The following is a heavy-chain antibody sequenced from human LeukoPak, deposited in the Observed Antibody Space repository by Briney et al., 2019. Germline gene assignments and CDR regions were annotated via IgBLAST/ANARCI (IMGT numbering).Heavy chain of an antibody. Sequence: GGSLRLSCAASGFTFSSYSMNWVRQAPGKGLEWVSSISSSSSYIYYADSVKGRFTISRDNAKNSLYLQMNSLRAEDTAVYYCARDASSGMTYYYDSSSYWGQGTLVTASS. D-gene: IGHD3-22*01. CDR2: ISSSSSYI. CDR3: ARDASSGMTYYYDSSSY. V-gene: IGHV3-21*01. J-gene: IGHJ4*02. CDR1: GFTFSSYS.